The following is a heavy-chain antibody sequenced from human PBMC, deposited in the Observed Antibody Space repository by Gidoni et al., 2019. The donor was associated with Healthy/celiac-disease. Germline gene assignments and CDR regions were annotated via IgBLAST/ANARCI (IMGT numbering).Heavy chain of an antibody. CDR3: ARAKLLLWFGEIYYYYGMDV. CDR1: GFTFSSYS. Sequence: EVQLVESGGGLVKPGGSLRLSCAASGFTFSSYSMNWVHQAPGKGLEWVSSISSSSSYIYYADSVKGRFTISRDNAKNSLYLQMNSLRAEDTAVYYCARAKLLLWFGEIYYYYGMDVWGQGTTVTVSS. D-gene: IGHD3-10*01. V-gene: IGHV3-21*01. CDR2: ISSSSSYI. J-gene: IGHJ6*02.